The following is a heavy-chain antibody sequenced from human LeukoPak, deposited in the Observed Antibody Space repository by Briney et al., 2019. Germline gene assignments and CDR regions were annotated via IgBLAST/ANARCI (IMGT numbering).Heavy chain of an antibody. V-gene: IGHV4-4*02. CDR1: GGSISSANW. D-gene: IGHD6-13*01. J-gene: IGHJ5*02. CDR3: ARLIPAAASGSWFDP. CDR2: IFHSGNT. Sequence: PSGTLSLTCAVSGGSISSANWWSWVRQPPGKGLEWIGDIFHSGNTNYNPSLKSRVTISVDKSNNQFSLKMISVTAADTAVYYCARLIPAAASGSWFDPWGQGTLLSVSS.